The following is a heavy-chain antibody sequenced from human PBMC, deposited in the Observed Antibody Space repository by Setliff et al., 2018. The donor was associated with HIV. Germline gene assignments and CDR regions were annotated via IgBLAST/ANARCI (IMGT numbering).Heavy chain of an antibody. V-gene: IGHV4-39*01. CDR2: IYFSERP. CDR1: GAPIDDASYY. J-gene: IGHJ6*03. D-gene: IGHD3-16*01. CDR3: SRGSYYMDV. Sequence: PSETLSLTCSVSGAPIDDASYYWAWIRQPPGKGLEWIGSIYFSERPYYNPSLSSRVTISVDTSKNQVSLWLSSVTAADTAVYHCSRGSYYMDVWGKGTTVTVSS.